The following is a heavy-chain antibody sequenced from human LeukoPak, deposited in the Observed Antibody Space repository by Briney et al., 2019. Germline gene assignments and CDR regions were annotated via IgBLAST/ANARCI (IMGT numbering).Heavy chain of an antibody. Sequence: ASVKVSCKASGGTFSSYAISWVRQAPGQGLEWMGRIIPIFGTANYAQKFQGRVTITTDESTSTAYMELSSLRSEDTAVYYCARGRAVAGPGDYWGQGTLVTVSS. CDR1: GGTFSSYA. CDR3: ARGRAVAGPGDY. CDR2: IIPIFGTA. J-gene: IGHJ4*02. V-gene: IGHV1-69*05. D-gene: IGHD6-19*01.